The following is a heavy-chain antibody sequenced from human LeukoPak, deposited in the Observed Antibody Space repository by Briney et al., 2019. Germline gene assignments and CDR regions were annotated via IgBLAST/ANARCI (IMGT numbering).Heavy chain of an antibody. CDR3: ARDTYDILTGYYGRDAFDI. Sequence: XTGSFDYTPSLNSRATISLDTSKNQFSLKLTSVTAADTAVYYCARDTYDILTGYYGRDAFDIWGQGTMVTVSS. D-gene: IGHD3-9*01. V-gene: IGHV4-4*08. J-gene: IGHJ3*02. CDR2: XTGSF.